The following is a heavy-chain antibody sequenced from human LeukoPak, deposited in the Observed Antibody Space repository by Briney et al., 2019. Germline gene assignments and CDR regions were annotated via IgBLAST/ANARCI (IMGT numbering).Heavy chain of an antibody. CDR1: AVTFSSHW. J-gene: IGHJ6*03. D-gene: IGHD6-6*01. V-gene: IGHV3-7*01. Sequence: GGSLRLSCVASAVTFSSHWILWVRQAPGKGLEWVANIKQDGSENYYVDSVKGRFTISRDNVKNSVDLQMNSLRAADTAVYYCARGFEDSGYSSSAYKYYYYMDVWGKGTTVTVSS. CDR3: ARGFEDSGYSSSAYKYYYYMDV. CDR2: IKQDGSEN.